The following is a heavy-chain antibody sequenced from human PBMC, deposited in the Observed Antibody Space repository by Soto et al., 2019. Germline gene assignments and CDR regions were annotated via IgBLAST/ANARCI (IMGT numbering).Heavy chain of an antibody. CDR3: ARGQRFSDWFDP. J-gene: IGHJ5*02. CDR1: AGSISSYY. D-gene: IGHD3-3*01. CDR2: IYSSRST. Sequence: PSETLSLTCTVSAGSISSYYWTWIRQTAGKGLEWIGRIYSSRSTKYNPALQSRVTMSLDTSNNQFSLRLTSVTAADTAVYYCARGQRFSDWFDPWGQGTLVTVSS. V-gene: IGHV4-4*07.